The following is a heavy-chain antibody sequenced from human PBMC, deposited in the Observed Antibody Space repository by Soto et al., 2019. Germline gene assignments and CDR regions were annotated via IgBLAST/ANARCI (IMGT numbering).Heavy chain of an antibody. CDR3: ARTTFYDVFTAYYSLFDY. Sequence: QVQLQESGPGLVKPSQTLTLTCTVSGGSISSGRFYWSWIRQHPGKGLEWIGHISDSGSSYYNPSLESRVTISVGTCKNQFSLNLRAVTAADTAVYFCARTTFYDVFTAYYSLFDYWGQGTMVTVSS. D-gene: IGHD3-9*01. V-gene: IGHV4-31*03. CDR1: GGSISSGRFY. J-gene: IGHJ4*02. CDR2: ISDSGSS.